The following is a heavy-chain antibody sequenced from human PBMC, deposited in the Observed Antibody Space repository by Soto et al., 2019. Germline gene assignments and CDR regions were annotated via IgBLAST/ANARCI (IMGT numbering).Heavy chain of an antibody. Sequence: SETLSLTCAVSGYSISSGYYWGWIRQPPGKGLEWIGSIYHSGSTYYNPSLKSRVTISVDTSKNQFSLKLSSVTAADTAVYYCTGTGTSGYSSGWYNPLYYYYYYGMDVWGQGTTVTVSS. J-gene: IGHJ6*02. D-gene: IGHD6-19*01. CDR1: GYSISSGYY. CDR2: IYHSGST. CDR3: TGTGTSGYSSGWYNPLYYYYYYGMDV. V-gene: IGHV4-38-2*01.